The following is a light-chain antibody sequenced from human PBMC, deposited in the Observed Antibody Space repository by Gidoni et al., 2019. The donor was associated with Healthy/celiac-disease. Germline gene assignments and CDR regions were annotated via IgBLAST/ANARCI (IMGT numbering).Light chain of an antibody. Sequence: DIQMTQSPSSLSASVGDRVTITCRASQSISSYLNWYQQKPGKAPKPLIYAASSLQSGVPSRFSGSRSGTDYTLTISSLRPEDFATYYCQQSYSTPPYTFGQGTKLEIK. J-gene: IGKJ2*01. CDR2: AAS. CDR1: QSISSY. V-gene: IGKV1-39*01. CDR3: QQSYSTPPYT.